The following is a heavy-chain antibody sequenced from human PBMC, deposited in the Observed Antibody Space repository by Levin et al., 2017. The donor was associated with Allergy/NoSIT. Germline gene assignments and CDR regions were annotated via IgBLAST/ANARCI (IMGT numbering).Heavy chain of an antibody. CDR1: GASIFSYH. V-gene: IGHV4-59*08. CDR3: SRQWCTTTDCYPFDY. Sequence: SETLSLTCTVSGASIFSYHWSWIRQPPGQGLEWIGYIHSGGSTIYNPSLKSRVTISADASNNQFSLELRSVTAADTAIYYCSRQWCTTTDCYPFDYWGQGILVTVSS. CDR2: IHSGGST. J-gene: IGHJ4*02. D-gene: IGHD2-2*01.